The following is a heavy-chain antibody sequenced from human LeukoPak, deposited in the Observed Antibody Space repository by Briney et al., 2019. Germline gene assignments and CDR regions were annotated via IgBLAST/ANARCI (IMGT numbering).Heavy chain of an antibody. CDR2: TYSGGNT. V-gene: IGHV3-53*01. J-gene: IGHJ6*03. CDR3: ARDGAAAAPEIYNYYYLDV. CDR1: GFTVTSKY. D-gene: IGHD6-13*01. Sequence: GGSLRLSCAASGFTVTSKYMNWVRQAPKKGLEWVSVTYSGGNTYYADSVKGRFTISRHNSKNTLYLQINSLSAEDTAVYYCARDGAAAAPEIYNYYYLDVWGKGTTVTVSS.